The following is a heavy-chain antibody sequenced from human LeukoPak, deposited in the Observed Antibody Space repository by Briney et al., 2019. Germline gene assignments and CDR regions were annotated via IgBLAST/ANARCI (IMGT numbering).Heavy chain of an antibody. CDR1: GDSISSGGYY. J-gene: IGHJ1*01. Sequence: SETLSLTCTVSGDSISSGGYYWSWIRQHPGKGLEWIGYIYYSGSTYYNPSLKSRVTIPVDTSKNQFSLKLSSVTAADTAVYYCARVYCTNGVCQSPQAAEYFQHWGQGTLVTVSS. V-gene: IGHV4-31*03. D-gene: IGHD2-8*01. CDR3: ARVYCTNGVCQSPQAAEYFQH. CDR2: IYYSGST.